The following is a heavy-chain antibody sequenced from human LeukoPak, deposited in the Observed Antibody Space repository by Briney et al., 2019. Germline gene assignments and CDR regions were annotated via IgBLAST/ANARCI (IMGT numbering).Heavy chain of an antibody. CDR3: ARDNYLVGYSYGTYYYYMDV. Sequence: ASVKVSCKASGYTFTSYDINWVRQAPGQGLEWMGWMNPNSGNTGYAQKFQGRVTITRNTSISTAYMELSSLRSEDTAVYYGARDNYLVGYSYGTYYYYMDVWGKGTTVTASS. CDR1: GYTFTSYD. V-gene: IGHV1-8*03. D-gene: IGHD5-18*01. CDR2: MNPNSGNT. J-gene: IGHJ6*03.